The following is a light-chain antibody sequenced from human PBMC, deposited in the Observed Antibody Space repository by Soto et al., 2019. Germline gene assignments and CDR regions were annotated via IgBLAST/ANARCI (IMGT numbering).Light chain of an antibody. CDR2: DAY. V-gene: IGKV1D-13*01. CDR1: QGISSA. J-gene: IGKJ4*01. Sequence: AIQLTQSPSSLSASVGARVTITCRARQGISSALAWYQQKPGKAPKLLIYDAYSLESGVASRFSGSGSGTDFTLTSSSLQPEDFATYCCQQFNNYLRTVGGGTKVYSK. CDR3: QQFNNYLRT.